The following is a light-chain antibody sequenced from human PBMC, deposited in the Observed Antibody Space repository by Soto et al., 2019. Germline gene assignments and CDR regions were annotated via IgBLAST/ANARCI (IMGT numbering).Light chain of an antibody. J-gene: IGKJ5*01. CDR3: QQYHKWPPVT. CDR2: GAS. Sequence: EIVMTQSPATLSVSPGERATLSCRASQSVKSDVAWYQQKPGQAPRLLIFGASIRATGIPTRFSGRGSGTEFTLTISDLQSEDFVVYYCQQYHKWPPVTFGQGTRL. V-gene: IGKV3D-15*03. CDR1: QSVKSD.